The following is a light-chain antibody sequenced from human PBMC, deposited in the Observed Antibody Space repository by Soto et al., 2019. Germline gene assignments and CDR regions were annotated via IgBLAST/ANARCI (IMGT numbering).Light chain of an antibody. CDR3: QQYNSYSPTWT. CDR1: QSISSW. J-gene: IGKJ1*01. CDR2: KAS. Sequence: IQMTQSPSTLSASVGDRVTITCRASQSISSWLAWYQQKPGKAPKLLIYKASSLESGVPSRFSGNGSGTEFTLTISSLQPDDFATYYCQQYNSYSPTWTFGQGTKVDNK. V-gene: IGKV1-5*03.